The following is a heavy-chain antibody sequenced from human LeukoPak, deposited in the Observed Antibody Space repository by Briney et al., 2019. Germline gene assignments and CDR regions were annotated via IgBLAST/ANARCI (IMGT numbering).Heavy chain of an antibody. CDR3: ARGLRRFLTGYPTQYYFDY. CDR2: TNPNSGNT. V-gene: IGHV1-8*01. Sequence: ASVKVSCKASGYTFTSYDINWVRQATGQGLEWMGWTNPNSGNTGYAQKFQGRVTMTRNTSISTAYMELSSLRSEDTAVYYCARGLRRFLTGYPTQYYFDYWGQGTLVTVSS. D-gene: IGHD3-9*01. CDR1: GYTFTSYD. J-gene: IGHJ4*02.